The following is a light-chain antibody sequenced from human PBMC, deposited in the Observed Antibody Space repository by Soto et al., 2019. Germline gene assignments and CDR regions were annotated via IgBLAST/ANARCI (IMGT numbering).Light chain of an antibody. CDR3: QQYDNWPPKWT. J-gene: IGKJ1*01. V-gene: IGKV3-15*01. Sequence: EIVMTQSPATLSVSPGGRATLSCRASQSISDTLAWYQQKPGQAPRLLIHGASTRAPGFPARFSGSGSGTDFTLTISSLQSEDFAVYYCQQYDNWPPKWTFGQGTKVDIK. CDR2: GAS. CDR1: QSISDT.